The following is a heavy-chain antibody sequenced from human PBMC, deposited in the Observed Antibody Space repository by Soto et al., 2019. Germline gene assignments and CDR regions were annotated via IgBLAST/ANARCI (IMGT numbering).Heavy chain of an antibody. CDR1: GYTFTSYG. CDR2: ISAYNGNT. J-gene: IGHJ4*02. V-gene: IGHV1-18*01. D-gene: IGHD6-19*01. CDR3: ARDPLCYSSGWYTFDY. Sequence: GASVKVSCKASGYTFTSYGISWVRQAPGQGLEWMGRISAYNGNTNYAQKLQGRVTMTTDTSTSTAYMELRSLRSDDTAVYYCARDPLCYSSGWYTFDYWGQGTLVTVSS.